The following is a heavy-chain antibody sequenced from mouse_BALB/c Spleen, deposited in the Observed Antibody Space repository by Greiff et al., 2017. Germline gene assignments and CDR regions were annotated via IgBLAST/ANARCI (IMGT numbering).Heavy chain of an antibody. V-gene: IGHV10S3*01. J-gene: IGHJ4*01. Sequence: EVQLVETGGGLVQPKGSLKLSCAASGFTFNTNAMNWVRQAPGKGLEWVARIRSKSNNYATYYADSVKDRFTISRDDSQSMLYLQMNNLKTEDTAMYYCVRAHYYGYAMDYWGQGTSVTVSS. CDR3: VRAHYYGYAMDY. D-gene: IGHD1-2*01. CDR2: IRSKSNNYAT. CDR1: GFTFNTNA.